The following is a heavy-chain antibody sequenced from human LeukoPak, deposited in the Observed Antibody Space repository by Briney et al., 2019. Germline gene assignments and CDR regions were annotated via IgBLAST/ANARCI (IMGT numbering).Heavy chain of an antibody. D-gene: IGHD3-3*01. V-gene: IGHV4-39*01. Sequence: GSLRLSCAASGFTFSRNWMSWVRQAPGKGLEWIGSIYYSGSTYYNPSLKSRVTISVDTSKNQFSLKLSSVTAADTAVYYCASVRKGNYDFWSGYPAYYGMDVWGQGTTVTVSS. CDR1: GFTFSRNW. CDR2: IYYSGST. J-gene: IGHJ6*02. CDR3: ASVRKGNYDFWSGYPAYYGMDV.